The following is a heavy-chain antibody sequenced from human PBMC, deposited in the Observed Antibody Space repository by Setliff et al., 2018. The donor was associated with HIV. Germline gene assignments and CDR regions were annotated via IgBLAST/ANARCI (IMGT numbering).Heavy chain of an antibody. CDR2: ASYSGNA. Sequence: SETLSLTCTVSGDSVSRYYWSWIRQSPGKGLEWIGYASYSGNANYNPSLKSRVTISIDPSKDHFSLKLSSVTAADTAVYYCARGYSSGWTYYYFYYMDVWGKGTTVTVSS. CDR3: ARGYSSGWTYYYFYYMDV. V-gene: IGHV4-59*02. J-gene: IGHJ6*03. D-gene: IGHD6-19*01. CDR1: GDSVSRYY.